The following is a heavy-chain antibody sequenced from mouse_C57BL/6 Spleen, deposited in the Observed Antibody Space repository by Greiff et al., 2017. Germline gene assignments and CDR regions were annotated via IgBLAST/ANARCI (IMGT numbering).Heavy chain of an antibody. CDR1: GYTFTSYW. J-gene: IGHJ3*01. CDR2: IDPSDSET. CDR3: ARGLHAYPFAH. D-gene: IGHD2-1*01. V-gene: IGHV1-52*01. Sequence: QVQLQQPGAELVRPGSSVKLSCKASGYTFTSYWMHWVKQRPIQGLEWIGNIDPSDSETHYNQKFKDKATLTVDKSSSTAYMQLSSLTSEDSSVYYYARGLHAYPFAHCGQGTLATVSA.